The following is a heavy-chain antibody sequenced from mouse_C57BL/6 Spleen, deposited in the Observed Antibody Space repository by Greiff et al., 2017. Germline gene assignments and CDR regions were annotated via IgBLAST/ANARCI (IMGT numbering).Heavy chain of an antibody. Sequence: QVQLQQSGAELVKPGASVKMSCKASGYTFTSYWITWVKQRPGQGLAWIGDIYPGSGSTNYNEKFKSKATLTVDTSSSTAYMQLSSLTSEDSAVYYCARGNSNYKFAYWGQGTLVTVSA. CDR3: ARGNSNYKFAY. CDR2: IYPGSGST. V-gene: IGHV1-55*01. D-gene: IGHD2-5*01. CDR1: GYTFTSYW. J-gene: IGHJ3*01.